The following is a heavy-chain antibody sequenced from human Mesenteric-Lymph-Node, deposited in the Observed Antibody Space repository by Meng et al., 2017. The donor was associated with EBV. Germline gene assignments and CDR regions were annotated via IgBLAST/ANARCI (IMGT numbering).Heavy chain of an antibody. CDR1: GGSISNDGYS. D-gene: IGHD4-17*01. V-gene: IGHV4-30-2*01. J-gene: IGHJ5*02. Sequence: QLPLPESGSGLVTPSQTLSLTCAVSGGSISNDGYSWSWIRQPPGKGLEWIGYIYHSGSTYSNPSLKSRVTISVDRSKNQFSLKLNSVTAADTAVYYCARASVYGDYDNWFDPWGQGTLVTVSS. CDR3: ARASVYGDYDNWFDP. CDR2: IYHSGST.